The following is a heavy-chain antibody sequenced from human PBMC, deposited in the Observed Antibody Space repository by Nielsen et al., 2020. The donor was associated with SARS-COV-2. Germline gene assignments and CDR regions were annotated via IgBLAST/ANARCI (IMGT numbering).Heavy chain of an antibody. V-gene: IGHV4-31*03. CDR3: ARGPPDPLYGMDV. Sequence: SETLSLTCTVSGGSISSGGYYWSWIRQHPGKGLEWIGYIYYSGSTYYNPSLKSRVTISVDTSKNQFSLKLSSVTAADTAVYYCARGPPDPLYGMDVWGQGTTVTVSS. CDR1: GGSISSGGYY. CDR2: IYYSGST. J-gene: IGHJ6*02.